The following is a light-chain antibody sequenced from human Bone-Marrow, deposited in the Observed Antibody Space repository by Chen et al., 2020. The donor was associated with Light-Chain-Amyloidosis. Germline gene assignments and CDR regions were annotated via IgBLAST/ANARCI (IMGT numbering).Light chain of an antibody. CDR1: NIGSTR. V-gene: IGLV3-21*02. J-gene: IGLJ3*02. CDR3: QVWDRSSDRPV. CDR2: DDS. Sequence: SYVLTPPSSVSVAPGQTATHACGGNNIGSTRVHWYQQTPGQAPLLVVYDDSDRPSGIPERLSGSNYGNTATLTISRVEAGDEADYYCQVWDRSSDRPVFGGGTKLTVL.